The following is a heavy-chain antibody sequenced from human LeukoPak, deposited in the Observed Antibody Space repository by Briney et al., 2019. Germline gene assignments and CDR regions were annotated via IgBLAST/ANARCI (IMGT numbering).Heavy chain of an antibody. CDR2: IHHNGNVN. J-gene: IGHJ6*04. V-gene: IGHV3-7*03. D-gene: IGHD3-16*01. Sequence: PGGSLRLSCAASGFTFSSYWMNWARQAAGKGLEWVASIHHNGNVNYYVASVKGRFTISRDNAKNSLYLQMSNLSAEDTAVYFCAWGGVLDFGAKGPTATVSS. CDR3: AWGGVLDF. CDR1: GFTFSSYW.